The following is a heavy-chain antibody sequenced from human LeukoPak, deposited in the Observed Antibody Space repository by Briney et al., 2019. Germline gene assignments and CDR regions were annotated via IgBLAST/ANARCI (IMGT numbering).Heavy chain of an antibody. V-gene: IGHV3-48*04. CDR3: ARSDFWSGYYDDY. CDR2: ISSSSSTI. J-gene: IGHJ4*02. CDR1: GFTFSSYG. D-gene: IGHD3-3*01. Sequence: GGSLRLSCAASGFTFSSYGMNWVRQAPGKGLEWVSYISSSSSTIYYADSVKGRFTISRDNAKNSLYLQMNSLRAEDTAVYYCARSDFWSGYYDDYWGQGTLVTVSS.